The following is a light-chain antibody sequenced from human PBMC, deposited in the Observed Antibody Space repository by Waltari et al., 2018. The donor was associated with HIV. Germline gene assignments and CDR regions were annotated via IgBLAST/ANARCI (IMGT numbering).Light chain of an antibody. CDR3: QIWDSSTVV. CDR1: SIGSKS. Sequence: SYELAQPLSVSVALGQTARITCGGNSIGSKSVHWYQQRPGQAPVLVIYRDNNRPSGIPERFSGSSSGNTATLTICRAQAGDESDYYCQIWDSSTVVFGGGTKLTVL. V-gene: IGLV3-9*01. CDR2: RDN. J-gene: IGLJ2*01.